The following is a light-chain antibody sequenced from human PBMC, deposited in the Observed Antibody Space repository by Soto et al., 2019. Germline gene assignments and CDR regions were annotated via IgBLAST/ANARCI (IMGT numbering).Light chain of an antibody. Sequence: DIQLTQSPSFLSASVGDRVTITCRASQGITSFLAWYQQEPGKAPKLLIYAASTLQSGVPSRFSGSGSGTEFTLTISSLQPEDFATYYCLQLNSYPHTFGQGTKLEIK. CDR1: QGITSF. V-gene: IGKV1-9*01. J-gene: IGKJ2*01. CDR3: LQLNSYPHT. CDR2: AAS.